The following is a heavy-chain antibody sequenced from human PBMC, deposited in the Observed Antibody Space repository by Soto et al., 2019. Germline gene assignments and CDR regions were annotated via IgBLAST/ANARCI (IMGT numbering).Heavy chain of an antibody. CDR2: IYYSGST. J-gene: IGHJ4*02. CDR3: AREGHDILTGPGGY. CDR1: GGFISSYY. Sequence: SETLSLTCTVSGGFISSYYWSWIRQPPGKGLEWIGYIYYSGSTNYNPSLKSRVTISVDTSKNQFSLKLSSVTAADTAVYYCAREGHDILTGPGGYWGQGTLVTVSS. D-gene: IGHD3-9*01. V-gene: IGHV4-59*01.